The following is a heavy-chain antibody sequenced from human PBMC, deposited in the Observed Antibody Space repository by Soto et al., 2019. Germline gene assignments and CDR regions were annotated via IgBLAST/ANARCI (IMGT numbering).Heavy chain of an antibody. CDR1: GDTFNFYS. D-gene: IGHD3-10*01. Sequence: QVQLVQSGAEVKRPGSSVKVSCKASGDTFNFYSINWVRQATGVGLEWVGRVNPILSMSNYAQRFQGRVTMTADKSTITAYMELRSLRSEDTAIYYCASSYGSGSRAFDYWGQGALVTVSS. J-gene: IGHJ4*02. CDR3: ASSYGSGSRAFDY. V-gene: IGHV1-69*02. CDR2: VNPILSMS.